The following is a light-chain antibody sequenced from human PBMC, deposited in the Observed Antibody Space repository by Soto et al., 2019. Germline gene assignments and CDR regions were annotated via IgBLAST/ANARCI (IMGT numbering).Light chain of an antibody. CDR3: QSFDNSLTDWV. Sequence: QAVVTQPPSVSGAPGQRVTISCTGSSPNIGAGYDVHWYQQLPGTAPKLLIYDNNNRPSGVPDRFSGSKSGTSASLAITGLQAEDEADYFCQSFDNSLTDWVFGGGTKLTVL. CDR1: SPNIGAGYD. CDR2: DNN. J-gene: IGLJ3*02. V-gene: IGLV1-40*01.